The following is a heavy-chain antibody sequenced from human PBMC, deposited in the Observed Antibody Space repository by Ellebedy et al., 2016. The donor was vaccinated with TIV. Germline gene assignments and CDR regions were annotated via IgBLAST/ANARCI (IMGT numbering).Heavy chain of an antibody. CDR1: GYSFINYA. Sequence: AASVKVSCKASGYSFINYAMNWVRQAPGQGLEWMGWINTNTGNPAYAQGFTGRFVFSLDTSVSTAYLQISSLKAEDTAVYYCARGAAAGFFWYFDLWGRGTLVTVSS. V-gene: IGHV7-4-1*02. CDR2: INTNTGNP. J-gene: IGHJ2*01. D-gene: IGHD6-13*01. CDR3: ARGAAAGFFWYFDL.